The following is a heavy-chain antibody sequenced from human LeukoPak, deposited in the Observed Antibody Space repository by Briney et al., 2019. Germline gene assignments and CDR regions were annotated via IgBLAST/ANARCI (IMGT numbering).Heavy chain of an antibody. CDR1: EFACSTYN. V-gene: IGHV3-48*02. Sequence: PGGSLRLSCAASEFACSTYNMNWVRQAPAKGLAWVSYISTGSSTTYYADSVKGRFTISRDNVENSLYLQMNSLRDEDTAVYYCARVAAGYSVNYFDYWGQGTLVTVSS. CDR2: ISTGSSTT. CDR3: ARVAAGYSVNYFDY. J-gene: IGHJ4*02. D-gene: IGHD4-23*01.